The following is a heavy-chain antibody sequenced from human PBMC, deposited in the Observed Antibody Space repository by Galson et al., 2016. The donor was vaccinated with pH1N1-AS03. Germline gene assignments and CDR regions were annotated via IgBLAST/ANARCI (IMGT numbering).Heavy chain of an antibody. V-gene: IGHV3-43*02. CDR1: GFTFDDYA. Sequence: SLRLSCAASGFTFDDYAMHWVRQAPGKGLEWVSLISGDGSSTYYTDSVKGRFTISRDNSKNSLYLQMSSLRTEDTAFYYCARDPFTNIAGVGTAYFQYWGQGTLVTVSS. CDR2: ISGDGSST. D-gene: IGHD6-19*01. J-gene: IGHJ1*01. CDR3: ARDPFTNIAGVGTAYFQY.